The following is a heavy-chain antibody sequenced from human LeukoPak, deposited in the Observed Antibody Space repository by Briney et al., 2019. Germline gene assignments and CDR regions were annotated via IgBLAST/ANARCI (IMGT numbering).Heavy chain of an antibody. CDR2: IASDGSST. Sequence: GGSLRLSCAASGFTFSNAWMNWVRQAPGKGLVWVSRIASDGSSTTYADSVKGRFSISRDNAKNTLYLQMNSLRVEDTAVYYCARGRPHGNDYWGQGTLVTVSS. V-gene: IGHV3-74*01. J-gene: IGHJ4*02. D-gene: IGHD4-23*01. CDR3: ARGRPHGNDY. CDR1: GFTFSNAW.